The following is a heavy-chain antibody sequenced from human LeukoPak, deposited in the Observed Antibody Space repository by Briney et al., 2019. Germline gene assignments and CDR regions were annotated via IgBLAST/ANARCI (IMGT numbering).Heavy chain of an antibody. CDR1: GYMFSSYG. Sequence: GASVKVSCKASGYMFSSYGISWVRQAPGQGLEWMGGIIPIFGTANYAQKFQGRVTITADESTSTAYMELSSLRSEDTAVYYCAGTLLSSGWSLFWFDPWGQGTLVTVSS. CDR3: AGTLLSSGWSLFWFDP. CDR2: IIPIFGTA. J-gene: IGHJ5*02. D-gene: IGHD6-19*01. V-gene: IGHV1-69*13.